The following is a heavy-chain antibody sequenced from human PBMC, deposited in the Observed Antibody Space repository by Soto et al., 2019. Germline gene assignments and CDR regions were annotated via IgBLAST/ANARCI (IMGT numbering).Heavy chain of an antibody. J-gene: IGHJ4*02. V-gene: IGHV4-34*01. D-gene: IGHD5-12*01. CDR3: ARGVRGYSDYEYPVFEY. CDR2: INHSGST. CDR1: VGSFSNYY. Sequence: PSETLSLTCVFHVGSFSNYYWSWIRHPPGKGLEWIGEINHSGSTHYNPSLKSRVTTSVDTSKNQFSLTLSSVTAADTALYFCARGVRGYSDYEYPVFEYWGQGTLVIVS.